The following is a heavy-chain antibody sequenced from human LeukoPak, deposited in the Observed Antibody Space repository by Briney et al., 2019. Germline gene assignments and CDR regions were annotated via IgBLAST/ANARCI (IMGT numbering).Heavy chain of an antibody. CDR2: INHSGST. Sequence: SETLSLTCAVYGGSFSGYYWSWIRQPPGKGLEWIGEINHSGSTNYNPSLKSRVTISVDTSKNQFSLKLSSVTAADTAVYYCARGRLVSSGYCYRYYYGMDVWGQGTTVTASS. CDR1: GGSFSGYY. D-gene: IGHD3-22*01. J-gene: IGHJ6*02. CDR3: ARGRLVSSGYCYRYYYGMDV. V-gene: IGHV4-34*01.